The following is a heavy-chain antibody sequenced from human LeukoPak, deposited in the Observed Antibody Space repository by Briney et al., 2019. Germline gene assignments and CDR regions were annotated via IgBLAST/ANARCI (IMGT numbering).Heavy chain of an antibody. Sequence: ASVKVSCKASGYTFTSYAMHWVRQAPGQRLEWMGWINAGSGNTKYSQKFQGRVTITRDTSASTAYMELSSLRSEDTAVYYCARSGLVPYDYWGQGTLVTVSS. CDR1: GYTFTSYA. D-gene: IGHD2-8*01. CDR3: ARSGLVPYDY. CDR2: INAGSGNT. V-gene: IGHV1-3*01. J-gene: IGHJ4*02.